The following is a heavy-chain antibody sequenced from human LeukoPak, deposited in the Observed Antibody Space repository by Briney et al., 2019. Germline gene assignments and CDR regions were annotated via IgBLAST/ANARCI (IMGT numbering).Heavy chain of an antibody. CDR2: IYPGDSDT. CDR3: TRRMEVRPHFDL. V-gene: IGHV5-51*01. D-gene: IGHD1-7*01. J-gene: IGHJ2*01. CDR1: GYIFTTYW. Sequence: PGASLQISCKCSGYIFTTYWIGWVRQLPGKGLEWMGIIYPGDSDTRYSPSFQGQVTISADKYISTAYLQWSSLKASDSAMYFCTRRMEVRPHFDLWGRGTLVTVSS.